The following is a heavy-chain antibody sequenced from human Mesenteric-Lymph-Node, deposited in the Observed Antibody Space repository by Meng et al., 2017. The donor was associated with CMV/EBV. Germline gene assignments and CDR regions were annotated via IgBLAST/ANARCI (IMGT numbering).Heavy chain of an antibody. V-gene: IGHV1-58*02. D-gene: IGHD3-16*02. CDR1: GFTKSA. J-gene: IGHJ4*02. Sequence: SVKVSCKTSGFTKSAIHWVRQARGQRPEWIGWIVVDSGDTNYAREFQERVTIIRDLSTSSAYMELSGLISEDTAMYYCAAVGFWSDSYKGNFDFWGQGTLVTVSS. CDR3: AAVGFWSDSYKGNFDF. CDR2: IVVDSGDT.